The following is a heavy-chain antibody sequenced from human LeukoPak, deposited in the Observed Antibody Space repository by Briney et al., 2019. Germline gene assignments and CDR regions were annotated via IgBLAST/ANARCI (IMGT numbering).Heavy chain of an antibody. CDR3: AKRDSGWYDFDY. V-gene: IGHV3-23*01. CDR1: GFTFSSYA. CDR2: ISGSGGST. J-gene: IGHJ4*02. Sequence: PGGSLRLSCAASGFTFSSYAMSWVRQAPGKGLEWVSAISGSGGSTYYADSVKGRFTISRDNSKNTPYLQMNSLRAEDTAVYYCAKRDSGWYDFDYWGQGTLVTVSS. D-gene: IGHD6-19*01.